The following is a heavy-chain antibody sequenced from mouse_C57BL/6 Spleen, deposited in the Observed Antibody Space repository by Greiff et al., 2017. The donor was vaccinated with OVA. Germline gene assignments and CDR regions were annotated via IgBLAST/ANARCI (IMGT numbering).Heavy chain of an antibody. V-gene: IGHV1-59*01. CDR3: AGEDYDYGSACFAY. J-gene: IGHJ3*01. Sequence: VQLQQPGAELVRPGTSVKLSCKASGYTFTSYWMHWVKQRPGQGLEWIGVIDPSDSYTNYNQKFKGKATLTVDTSSSTAYMQLSRLTSEDSAVFYSAGEDYDYGSACFAYWGQGTLVTVSA. CDR2: IDPSDSYT. D-gene: IGHD2-4*01. CDR1: GYTFTSYW.